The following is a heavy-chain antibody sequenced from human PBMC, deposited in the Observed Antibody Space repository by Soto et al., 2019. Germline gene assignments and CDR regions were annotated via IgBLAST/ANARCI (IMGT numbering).Heavy chain of an antibody. V-gene: IGHV1-2*04. CDR1: GYTCTGYY. CDR2: INPNSGGT. J-gene: IGHJ4*02. D-gene: IGHD6-19*01. CDR3: ARVLVTYSSGWYYFDY. Sequence: ASVKVSCKASGYTCTGYYMHWVRQAPGQGLEWMGWINPNSGGTTYAQKFQGWVTMTRDTSISTAYMELSRLRSDDTAVYYCARVLVTYSSGWYYFDYWGQGTLVTVSS.